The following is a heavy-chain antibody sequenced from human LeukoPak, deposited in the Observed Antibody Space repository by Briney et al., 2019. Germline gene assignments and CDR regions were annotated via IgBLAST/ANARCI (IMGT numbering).Heavy chain of an antibody. V-gene: IGHV3-7*01. D-gene: IGHD3-22*01. CDR1: AFTFSGYW. CDR2: TDEDGSAK. CDR3: ASGDYDSSGDDY. J-gene: IGHJ4*02. Sequence: AGGSLRLSCAASAFTFSGYWMTWVRQAPGKGLEWVANTDEDGSAKYYLGSVKGRFTISRDNSKNTLYLQMNSLRAEDTAVYYCASGDYDSSGDDYWGQGTLVTVSS.